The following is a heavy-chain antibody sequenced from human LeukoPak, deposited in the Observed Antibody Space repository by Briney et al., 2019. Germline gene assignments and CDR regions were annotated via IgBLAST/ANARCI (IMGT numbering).Heavy chain of an antibody. J-gene: IGHJ3*02. CDR1: GFTFSSYS. D-gene: IGHD3-16*02. V-gene: IGHV3-21*01. Sequence: GGSLRLSCAASGFTFSSYSMNWVRQAPGKGLEWVSSISSSSSYIYYADSVKGRFTISRDNAKNSLYLQMNSLRAEDTAVYYCARERLGELSLFPDACDIWGQGTMVTVSS. CDR2: ISSSSSYI. CDR3: ARERLGELSLFPDACDI.